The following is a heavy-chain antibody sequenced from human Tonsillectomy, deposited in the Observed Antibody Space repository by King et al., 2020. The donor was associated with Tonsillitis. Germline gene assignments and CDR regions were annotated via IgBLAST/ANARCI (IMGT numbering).Heavy chain of an antibody. D-gene: IGHD4-17*01. CDR1: GDSVSSNSAA. CDR3: ARGSGDYVFRYYYYYGMDV. CDR2: TYYRSKWYN. J-gene: IGHJ6*02. Sequence: VQLQQSGPGLVKPSQTLSLTCAISGDSVSSNSAAWNWIRQSPSRGLEWLGRTYYRSKWYNDYAVSLKSRITINPDTSKNQFSLQLNSVTPEDTAVYYCARGSGDYVFRYYYYYGMDVWGQGTTVTVSS. V-gene: IGHV6-1*01.